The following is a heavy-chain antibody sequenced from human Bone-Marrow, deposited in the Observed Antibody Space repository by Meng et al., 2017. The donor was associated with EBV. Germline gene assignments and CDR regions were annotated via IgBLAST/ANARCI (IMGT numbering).Heavy chain of an antibody. J-gene: IGHJ4*02. CDR2: LIPMLGAP. CDR3: ASESGRGYTPDY. CDR1: GGPFNSDA. Sequence: QVQLVQSGAEVRKPXSSVKVSCKTSGGPFNSDAISWVRQAPGQGLEWIGGLIPMLGAPNYAQKFQDRVTIIADKSTSTHYMELSSLRSDDTAVYYCASESGRGYTPDYWGRGPLGTVST. D-gene: IGHD3-10*01. V-gene: IGHV1-69*06.